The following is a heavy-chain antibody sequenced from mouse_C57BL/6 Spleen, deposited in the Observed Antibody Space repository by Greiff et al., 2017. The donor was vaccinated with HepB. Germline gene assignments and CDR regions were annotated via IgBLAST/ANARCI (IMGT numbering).Heavy chain of an antibody. Sequence: EVQVVDSGEGLVKPGGSLKLSCAASGFTFSSYAMSWVRQTPEKRLEWVAYISSGGDYIYYADTVKGRFTISRDNARNTLYLQMSSLKSEDTAMYYCTRDRGTGAMDYWGQGTSVTVSS. CDR3: TRDRGTGAMDY. J-gene: IGHJ4*01. D-gene: IGHD3-3*01. CDR2: ISSGGDYI. CDR1: GFTFSSYA. V-gene: IGHV5-9-1*02.